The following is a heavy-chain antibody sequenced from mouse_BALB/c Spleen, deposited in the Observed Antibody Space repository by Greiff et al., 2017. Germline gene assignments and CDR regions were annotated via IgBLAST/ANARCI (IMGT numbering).Heavy chain of an antibody. Sequence: EVHLVESGGGLVQPGGSRKLSCAASGFTFSSFGMHWVRQAPEKGLEWVAYISSGSSTIYYADTVKGRFTISRDNPKNTLFLQMTSLRSEDTAMYYCARWAYYGHYFDYWGQGTTLTVSS. V-gene: IGHV5-17*02. D-gene: IGHD1-1*02. CDR1: GFTFSSFG. J-gene: IGHJ2*01. CDR2: ISSGSSTI. CDR3: ARWAYYGHYFDY.